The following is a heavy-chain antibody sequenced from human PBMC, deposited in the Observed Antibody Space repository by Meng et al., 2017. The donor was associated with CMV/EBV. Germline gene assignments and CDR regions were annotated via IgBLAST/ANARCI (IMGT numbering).Heavy chain of an antibody. V-gene: IGHV1-2*02. Sequence: ASVKVSCKASGYTFTGYYMHWVRQAPGQGLEWMGWINPSSGGTNYAQKFQGRVTMTRDTSISTAYMELSRLRSDDTAVYYCARMRFLEWLLYGSDDAFDIWGQGTMVTVSS. CDR1: GYTFTGYY. D-gene: IGHD3-3*01. CDR3: ARMRFLEWLLYGSDDAFDI. CDR2: INPSSGGT. J-gene: IGHJ3*02.